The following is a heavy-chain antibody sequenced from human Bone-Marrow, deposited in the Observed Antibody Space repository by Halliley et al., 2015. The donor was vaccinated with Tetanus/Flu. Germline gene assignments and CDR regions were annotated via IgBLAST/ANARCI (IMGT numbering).Heavy chain of an antibody. V-gene: IGHV1-8*01. Sequence: QLVQSGAEAKKPGASVKVSCKASGYTFISYDINWVRQASGQGLEWMGWMNPNSGNTGYAQKFQGRVTMTRNNSINTVYMELSSLRSEDRAVYSSASRYYYYDSSGLYQNYYGMDVRGQGTTVTVSS. D-gene: IGHD3-22*01. CDR2: MNPNSGNT. J-gene: IGHJ6*02. CDR1: GYTFISYD. CDR3: ASRYYYYDSSGLYQNYYGMDV.